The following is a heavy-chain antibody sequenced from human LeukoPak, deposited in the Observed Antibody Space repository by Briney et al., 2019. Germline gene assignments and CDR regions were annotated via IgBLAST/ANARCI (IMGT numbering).Heavy chain of an antibody. CDR1: GYTFTSCD. J-gene: IGHJ4*02. CDR2: MNPNSGNT. D-gene: IGHD6-19*01. CDR3: TRGSSGRRDN. Sequence: ASVKVSCKASGYTFTSCDINWVRQATGQGLEWMGWMNPNSGNTGYGQSFQGRITKTRDISIGTAYMGLSNLTSEDTAIYYCTRGSSGRRDNWGQGTLVTVSA. V-gene: IGHV1-8*01.